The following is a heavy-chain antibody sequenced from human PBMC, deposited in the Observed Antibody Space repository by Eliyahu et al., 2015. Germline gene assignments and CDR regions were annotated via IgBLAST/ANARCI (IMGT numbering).Heavy chain of an antibody. CDR2: IYYSGST. V-gene: IGHV4-39*01. D-gene: IGHD2-15*01. Sequence: QLQLQESGPGLVKPSETLSLTCTVSGGSIGSGDYYWGWIRQPPGKGLEWIGNIYYSGSTYYNPSLKSGVTISVDTSKNQFSLKLSSVTAADTAVYYCARLVAATRYYYYYMDVWGKGTTVTVSS. CDR3: ARLVAATRYYYYYMDV. J-gene: IGHJ6*03. CDR1: GGSIGSGDYY.